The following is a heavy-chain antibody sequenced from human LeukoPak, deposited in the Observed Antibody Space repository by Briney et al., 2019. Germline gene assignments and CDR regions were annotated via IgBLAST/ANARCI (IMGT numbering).Heavy chain of an antibody. CDR2: IYSGGST. D-gene: IGHD4-17*01. J-gene: IGHJ4*02. CDR3: ARDLAGDYAGFDY. V-gene: IGHV3-53*01. Sequence: PRGSLRLSCAASGFTVSSNYMSWVRQAPGKGLEWVSVIYSGGSTYYADSVKGRFTISGDNSKNTLYLQMNSLRAEDTAVYYCARDLAGDYAGFDYWGQGTLVTVSS. CDR1: GFTVSSNY.